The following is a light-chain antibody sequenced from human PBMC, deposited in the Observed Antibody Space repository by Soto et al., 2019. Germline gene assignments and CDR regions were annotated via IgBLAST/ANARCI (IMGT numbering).Light chain of an antibody. Sequence: DIQMTQSPSSVSASVGDRVTITRRASQGISSWLAWYQQVPGKAPKLLIYAAATLQSGVSSRFSGSYSGTDFTLTISSLQPEDFATYYCQQTDTYPYTFGQGTKVEIK. V-gene: IGKV1D-12*01. J-gene: IGKJ2*01. CDR3: QQTDTYPYT. CDR1: QGISSW. CDR2: AAA.